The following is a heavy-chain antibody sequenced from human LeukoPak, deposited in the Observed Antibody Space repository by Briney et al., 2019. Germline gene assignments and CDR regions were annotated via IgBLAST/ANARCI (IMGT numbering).Heavy chain of an antibody. D-gene: IGHD6-13*01. CDR2: ISTSGRT. CDR1: GDSISSGGYY. CDR3: ARDSGQLDAFDI. Sequence: PSETLSLTCTVSGDSISSGGYYWSWIRQPAGKGLEWIGRISTSGRTNYTPPLKSRVTISIDTSKNQFSLKLSSVTAADTAVYFCARDSGQLDAFDIWGQGTMVTVSS. V-gene: IGHV4-61*02. J-gene: IGHJ3*02.